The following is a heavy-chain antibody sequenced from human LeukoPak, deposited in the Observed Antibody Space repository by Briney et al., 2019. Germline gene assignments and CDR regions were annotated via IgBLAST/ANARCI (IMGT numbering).Heavy chain of an antibody. CDR1: GFTFSSYA. D-gene: IGHD6-19*01. V-gene: IGHV3-7*01. CDR2: IKQDGSEK. Sequence: GGSLRLSCAASGFTFSSYAMSWVRQAPGKGLEWVANIKQDGSEKYYVDSVKGRFTISRDNAKNSLYLQMNSLRAEDTAVCYCARTISTGIAVAAKGYWGQGTLVTVSS. J-gene: IGHJ4*02. CDR3: ARTISTGIAVAAKGY.